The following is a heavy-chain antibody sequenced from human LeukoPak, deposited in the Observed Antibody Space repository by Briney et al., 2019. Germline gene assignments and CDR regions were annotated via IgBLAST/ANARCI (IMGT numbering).Heavy chain of an antibody. CDR1: GFTFSSYG. Sequence: GRSLRLSCAASGFTFSSYGMHWVRQAPDKGLEWVAVISYDGSNKYYADSVKGRFTISRDNSKNTLYLQMNSLRAEDTAVYYCATLTLHCSSTSCHDYWGQGTLVTVSS. CDR3: ATLTLHCSSTSCHDY. J-gene: IGHJ4*02. CDR2: ISYDGSNK. D-gene: IGHD2-2*01. V-gene: IGHV3-30*03.